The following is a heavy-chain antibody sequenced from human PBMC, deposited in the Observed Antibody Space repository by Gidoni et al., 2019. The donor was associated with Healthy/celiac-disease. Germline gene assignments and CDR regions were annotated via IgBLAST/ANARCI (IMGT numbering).Heavy chain of an antibody. CDR1: GDSVSSNSAP. CDR2: TYYRSKWYN. V-gene: IGHV6-1*01. D-gene: IGHD2-15*01. CDR3: ARAGGRGGGSCYECWFDP. Sequence: QVQLQQSGPGLVKPSQTLSLTCPISGDSVSSNSAPWHWIRQSPSRGLEWLGRTYYRSKWYNDYAVSVKSRITINPDTSKNQFSLQLNSVTPEDTAVYYCARAGGRGGGSCYECWFDPWGQGTLVTVSS. J-gene: IGHJ5*02.